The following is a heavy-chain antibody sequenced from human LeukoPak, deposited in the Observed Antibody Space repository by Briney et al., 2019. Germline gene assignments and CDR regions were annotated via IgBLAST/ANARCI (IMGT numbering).Heavy chain of an antibody. CDR2: IYYSGNI. CDR1: GDSITSGSYY. Sequence: PSETLSLTCTVSGDSITSGSYYWGWIRQPPGRGLEWIGSIYYSGNIYNNPSLKSRVTVSIDTSQNRFSLKLKSVTAADTAVYYCARGLTGGWAAVFDYWGQGTLVTVSS. D-gene: IGHD1-26*01. V-gene: IGHV4-39*07. CDR3: ARGLTGGWAAVFDY. J-gene: IGHJ4*02.